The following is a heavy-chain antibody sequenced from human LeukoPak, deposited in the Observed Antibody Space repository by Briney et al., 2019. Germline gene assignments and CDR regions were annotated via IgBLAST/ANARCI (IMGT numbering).Heavy chain of an antibody. V-gene: IGHV1-8*03. CDR3: AKGRYYYDSSGYSEGDY. D-gene: IGHD3-22*01. Sequence: ASVKVSCKASGYTFTSYDINWVRQATGQGIEWMGWMNPNSGNTGYAQKFQGRVTITRNTSISTAYMELSSLRSEDTAVYYCAKGRYYYDSSGYSEGDYWGQGTLVTVSS. J-gene: IGHJ4*02. CDR1: GYTFTSYD. CDR2: MNPNSGNT.